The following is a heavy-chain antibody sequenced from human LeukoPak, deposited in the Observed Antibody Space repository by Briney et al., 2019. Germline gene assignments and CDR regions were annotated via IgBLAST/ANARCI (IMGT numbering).Heavy chain of an antibody. D-gene: IGHD3-22*01. CDR3: AKPTLDGTGYYPFDF. CDR1: GFTFSSYW. Sequence: GGSLRLSCTASGFTFSSYWMSWVREAPGKGLEWVANIKQDGGEKYYVDSVKGRFTISRDNAENSLYLQMNSLRVEDTAVYYCAKPTLDGTGYYPFDFWGQGALVTVSS. V-gene: IGHV3-7*03. J-gene: IGHJ4*02. CDR2: IKQDGGEK.